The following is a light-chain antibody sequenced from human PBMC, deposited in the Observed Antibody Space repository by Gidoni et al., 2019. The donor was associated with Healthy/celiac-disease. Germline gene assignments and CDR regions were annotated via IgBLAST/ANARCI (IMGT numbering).Light chain of an antibody. CDR1: QSVSSSY. J-gene: IGKJ1*01. CDR3: QQYGSSPPRT. CDR2: GAS. Sequence: EIVLPQSPRTMSLSPGERATLPCRASQSVSSSYLAWYQQKPGQAPRLLIYGASSRATGIPDRFSGSGSGTDFTLTISRLEPEDFAVYYCQQYGSSPPRTFGQGTKVEIK. V-gene: IGKV3-20*01.